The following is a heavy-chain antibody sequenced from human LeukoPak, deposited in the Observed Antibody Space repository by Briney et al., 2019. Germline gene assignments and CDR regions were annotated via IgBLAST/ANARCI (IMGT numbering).Heavy chain of an antibody. V-gene: IGHV4-34*01. J-gene: IGHJ6*03. CDR2: INHSGST. CDR3: ASRGPRYCSSTSCYPGYYYMDV. CDR1: GGSFSGYY. Sequence: PSETLSLTCAVYGGSFSGYYWSWIRQPPGKGLEWIGEINHSGSTNYNPSLKSRVTISVDTSKNQFSLKLSSATAADTAVYYCASRGPRYCSSTSCYPGYYYMDVWGKGTTVTVSS. D-gene: IGHD2-2*01.